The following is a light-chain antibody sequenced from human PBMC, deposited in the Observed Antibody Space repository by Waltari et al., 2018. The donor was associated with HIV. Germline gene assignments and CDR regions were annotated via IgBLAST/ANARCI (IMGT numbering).Light chain of an antibody. J-gene: IGKJ1*01. Sequence: EIVMTQSPDTLSVSPGDRATLSCRASQSVGGNLAWYQVRPGQTPSLLIYGATSRTTGFQASFSGRGSGTEFTLTISGLQSEDFAIYYCQQYNELPQTFGQGTRV. CDR2: GAT. CDR1: QSVGGN. V-gene: IGKV3-15*01. CDR3: QQYNELPQT.